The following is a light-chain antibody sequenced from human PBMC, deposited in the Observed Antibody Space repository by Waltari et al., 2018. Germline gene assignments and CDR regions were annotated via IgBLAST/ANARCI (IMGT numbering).Light chain of an antibody. CDR2: DAS. Sequence: IVLTHSPATLSLSPGHRATPSCRASQNVSSYLPWYQQKPGQAPRLLLYDASNRATGSPARFSGSGSGTDFTLTISSLEPEDFAVYYCQQRSNWPPWTFGQGTKVEIK. J-gene: IGKJ1*01. CDR3: QQRSNWPPWT. CDR1: QNVSSY. V-gene: IGKV3-11*01.